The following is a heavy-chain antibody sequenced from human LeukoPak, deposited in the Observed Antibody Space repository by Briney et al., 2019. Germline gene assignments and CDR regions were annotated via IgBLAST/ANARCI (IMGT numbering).Heavy chain of an antibody. D-gene: IGHD7-27*01. V-gene: IGHV4-38-2*02. CDR1: GYSISSGYY. CDR2: MFHSGST. J-gene: IGHJ4*02. CDR3: AREPRRLSGGHDY. Sequence: SETLSLTCTVSGYSISSGYYWGWIRQPPGKGLEWIGSMFHSGSTYYNPSLKSRVTISVDTSKNQFSLKLSSVTAADTAVYFCAREPRRLSGGHDYWGQGTLVTVSS.